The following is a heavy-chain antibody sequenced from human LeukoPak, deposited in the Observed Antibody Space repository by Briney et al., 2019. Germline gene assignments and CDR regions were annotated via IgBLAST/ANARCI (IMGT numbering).Heavy chain of an antibody. CDR1: GSSISGYY. V-gene: IGHV4-59*01. CDR2: VYNSGNA. J-gene: IGHJ4*02. D-gene: IGHD3-22*01. Sequence: SETLSLTCTVSGSSISGYYWTWIRQPPGKGLEWIGYVYNSGNANYNPSLRSRVTISLDTSKDQFSLKLSSVTAADTAIYYCARGDSHLHSSGYYYYWGQGTLVTVSS. CDR3: ARGDSHLHSSGYYYY.